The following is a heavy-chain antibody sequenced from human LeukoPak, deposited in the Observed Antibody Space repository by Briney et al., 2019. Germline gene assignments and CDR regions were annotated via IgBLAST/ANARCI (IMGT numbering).Heavy chain of an antibody. J-gene: IGHJ6*02. CDR2: ISAYNGNT. CDR1: GYTFTGYH. Sequence: GASVKVSCRASGYTFTGYHIHWVRQAPGQGLEWMGWISAYNGNTNYAQKLQGRVTMTTDTSTSTAYMELRSLRSDDTAVYYCARDLWSSGRGGFGYYYYYGMDVWGQGTTVTVSS. D-gene: IGHD6-19*01. V-gene: IGHV1-18*04. CDR3: ARDLWSSGRGGFGYYYYYGMDV.